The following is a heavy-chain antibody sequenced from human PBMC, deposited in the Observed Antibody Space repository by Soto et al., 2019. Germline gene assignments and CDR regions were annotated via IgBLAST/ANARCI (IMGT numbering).Heavy chain of an antibody. CDR1: GFTFTTYA. D-gene: IGHD5-12*01. V-gene: IGHV3-23*04. J-gene: IGHJ4*02. Sequence: EVQLVESGGGLVQPGGSLRLSCAASGFTFTTYAMSWVRQAPGKGLEWVSGISGTGGTSYYAGSVKGRFTISRDSSKSTLYLQMNSLRAEDTAVYYCAKYPEYSVYDGSYFDSWGQGTLVTVSS. CDR2: ISGTGGTS. CDR3: AKYPEYSVYDGSYFDS.